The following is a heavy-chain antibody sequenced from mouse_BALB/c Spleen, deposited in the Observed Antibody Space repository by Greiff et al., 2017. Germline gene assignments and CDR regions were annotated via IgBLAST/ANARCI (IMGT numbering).Heavy chain of an antibody. D-gene: IGHD2-3*01. CDR3: AREDDGYYHFDV. CDR2: IDPANGNT. Sequence: VQLKESGAELVKPGASVKLSCTASGFNIKDTYMHWVKQRPEQGLEWIGRIDPANGNTKYDPKFQGKATITADTSSNTAYLQLSSLTSEDTAVYYCAREDDGYYHFDVWGAGTTVTVSS. J-gene: IGHJ1*01. CDR1: GFNIKDTY. V-gene: IGHV14-3*02.